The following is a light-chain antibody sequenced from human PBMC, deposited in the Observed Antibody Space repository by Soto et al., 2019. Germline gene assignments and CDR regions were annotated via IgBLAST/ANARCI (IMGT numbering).Light chain of an antibody. J-gene: IGLJ1*01. Sequence: SVVTPPASLSWSPGQSITLSCTGTRQYVGGYNFVSWYQQFPGKAPKLMIYDVSNRPSGVSNRFSGSKSGNTASLTISGLQAEDESDYYCSSYTSSSTYVFGTGTKVTVL. CDR3: SSYTSSSTYV. CDR2: DVS. V-gene: IGLV2-14*01. CDR1: RQYVGGYNF.